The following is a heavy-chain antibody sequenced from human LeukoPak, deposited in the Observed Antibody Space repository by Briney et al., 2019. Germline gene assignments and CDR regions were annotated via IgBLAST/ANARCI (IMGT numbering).Heavy chain of an antibody. CDR3: ARVFSWYYFDY. V-gene: IGHV3-48*03. Sequence: GESLRLSCAASGFSVSSSEMNWVRQAPGKGLEWVSYISSSGSTIYYADSVKGRFTISRDNAKNSLYLQMNSLRAEDTAVYYCARVFSWYYFDYWGQGTLVTVSS. CDR1: GFSVSSSE. CDR2: ISSSGSTI. J-gene: IGHJ4*02. D-gene: IGHD2-8*02.